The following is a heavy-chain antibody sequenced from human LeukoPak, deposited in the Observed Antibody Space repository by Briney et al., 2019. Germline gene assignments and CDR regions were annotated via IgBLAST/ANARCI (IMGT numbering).Heavy chain of an antibody. V-gene: IGHV3-9*01. CDR3: AKERGYSYGLDY. J-gene: IGHJ4*02. D-gene: IGHD5-18*01. CDR1: GFTFDDYA. CDR2: ISWNSGSI. Sequence: GGSLRLSCAASGFTFDDYAMHWVRQAPGKGLEWVSGISWNSGSIGYADSEKGRFTISRDNAKNSLYLQMNSLRAEDTALYYCAKERGYSYGLDYWGQGTLVTVSS.